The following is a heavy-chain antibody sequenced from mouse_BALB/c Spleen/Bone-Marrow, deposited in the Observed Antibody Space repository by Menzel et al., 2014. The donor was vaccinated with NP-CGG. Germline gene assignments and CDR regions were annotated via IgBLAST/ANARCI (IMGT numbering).Heavy chain of an antibody. J-gene: IGHJ3*01. CDR3: ARVWDWFAY. CDR1: GFAFSNCD. CDR2: ITSGGGNT. Sequence: EVMLVESGGGLVKPGGSLKLSCTASGFAFSNCDMSWVRQTPEKRLEWVATITSGGGNTYYPDSVKGRFTISRDNARNTLYLQMSSLRSEDTALYYYARVWDWFAYWGQGTLVTVSA. V-gene: IGHV5-9*02. D-gene: IGHD4-1*01.